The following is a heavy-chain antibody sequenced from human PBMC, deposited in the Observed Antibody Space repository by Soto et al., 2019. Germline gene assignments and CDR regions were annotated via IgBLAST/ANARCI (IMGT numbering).Heavy chain of an antibody. CDR3: AREVTGTSQV. V-gene: IGHV1-69*13. D-gene: IGHD1-7*01. J-gene: IGHJ6*02. Sequence: ASVKVSCKASGGTFSSYAISWVRQAPGQGLEWMGGIIPIFGTANYAQKFQGRVTITADESTSTAYMELSSLRSEDTAVYYCAREVTGTSQVWGQGTTVTVSS. CDR2: IIPIFGTA. CDR1: GGTFSSYA.